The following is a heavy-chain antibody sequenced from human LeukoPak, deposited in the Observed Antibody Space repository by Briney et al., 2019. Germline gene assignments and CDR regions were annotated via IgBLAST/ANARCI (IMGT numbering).Heavy chain of an antibody. V-gene: IGHV4-34*01. CDR1: GGSFSGYY. CDR3: ARHKDYDILTGYSLGVNFDY. D-gene: IGHD3-9*01. J-gene: IGHJ4*02. CDR2: VNHSGST. Sequence: SETLSLTCAVYGGSFSGYYWSWIRQPPGKGLEWIGEVNHSGSTNYNPSLKSRVTISVDTSKNQFSLKLSSVTAADTAVYYCARHKDYDILTGYSLGVNFDYWGQGTLVTVSS.